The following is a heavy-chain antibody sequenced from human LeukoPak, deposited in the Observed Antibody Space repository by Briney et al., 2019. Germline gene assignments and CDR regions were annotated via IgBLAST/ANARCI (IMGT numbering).Heavy chain of an antibody. CDR3: AKSFIAARPADY. V-gene: IGHV3-9*01. D-gene: IGHD6-6*01. J-gene: IGHJ4*02. Sequence: PGRSLRLSCAASGFTFDDYAMHWVRQAPGKGLEWVSGINWNSGSIGYADSVKGRFATSRDNAKNSLYLQMNSLRAEDTAVYYCAKSFIAARPADYWGQGTLVTVSS. CDR2: INWNSGSI. CDR1: GFTFDDYA.